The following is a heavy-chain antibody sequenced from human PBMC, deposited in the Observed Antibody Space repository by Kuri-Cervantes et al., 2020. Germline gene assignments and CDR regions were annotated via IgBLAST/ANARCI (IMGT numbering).Heavy chain of an antibody. V-gene: IGHV3-30-3*01. Sequence: GESLKISCAASGFTPSSYAMHWARQAPGKGLEWVAVISYDGSNKYYADSVKGRFTISRDNSKNTLYLQMNSLRAEDTAVYYCARVSVAGTIYYYYGMDVWGQETTVTVSS. J-gene: IGHJ6*02. D-gene: IGHD6-19*01. CDR2: ISYDGSNK. CDR3: ARVSVAGTIYYYYGMDV. CDR1: GFTPSSYA.